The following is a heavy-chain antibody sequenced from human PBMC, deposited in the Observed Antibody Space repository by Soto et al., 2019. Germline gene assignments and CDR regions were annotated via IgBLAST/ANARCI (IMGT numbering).Heavy chain of an antibody. D-gene: IGHD3-22*01. Sequence: GGSLRLSCAASGFTFSSYAMSLVRQAPGKGLEWVSAISGSGGSTYYADSVKGRFTISRDNSKNTLYLQMNSLRAEDTAVYYCAKGHYYDSSGYYYIPIDYWGQGTLVTVSS. CDR2: ISGSGGST. J-gene: IGHJ4*02. CDR3: AKGHYYDSSGYYYIPIDY. V-gene: IGHV3-23*01. CDR1: GFTFSSYA.